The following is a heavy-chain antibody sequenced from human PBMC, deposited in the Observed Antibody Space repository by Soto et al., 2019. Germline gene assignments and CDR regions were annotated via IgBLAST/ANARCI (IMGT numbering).Heavy chain of an antibody. V-gene: IGHV1-69*01. CDR2: MTPIFNTA. CDR3: ASLLRTQLWKNAFDL. CDR1: GCTFSSYV. Sequence: QVQLVQSGAEVKKPGTSVKVSCKASGCTFSSYVVSWVRQAPGQGLEWMGGMTPIFNTANYAQKFQGRVTITANESTSTVVMELSSLRSEDTAAYFSASLLRTQLWKNAFDLFGQGTMVTVSS. J-gene: IGHJ3*01. D-gene: IGHD5-18*01.